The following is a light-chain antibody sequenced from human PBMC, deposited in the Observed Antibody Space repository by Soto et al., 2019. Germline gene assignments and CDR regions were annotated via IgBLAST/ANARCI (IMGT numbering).Light chain of an antibody. CDR2: DAS. Sequence: DIQMTQSPSSLSASVGDRVTITFQASQDINNYLNWFQQKPVKAPKLLIYDASNLETGVPSRFSGSGSGTDFTFTISSLQPEDIATYYCQQYDNLPLTFGGGTKVDI. CDR3: QQYDNLPLT. J-gene: IGKJ4*01. V-gene: IGKV1-33*01. CDR1: QDINNY.